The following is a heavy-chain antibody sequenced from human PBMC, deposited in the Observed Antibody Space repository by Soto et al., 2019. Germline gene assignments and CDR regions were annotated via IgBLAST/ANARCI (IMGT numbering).Heavy chain of an antibody. CDR1: GGSFSGYY. J-gene: IGHJ4*02. CDR2: INHSGST. D-gene: IGHD6-19*01. V-gene: IGHV4-34*01. CDR3: ARETRGQIEQWLAPHYFDY. Sequence: PSETLSLTCAVYGGSFSGYYWSWIRQPPGKGLEWIGEINHSGSTNYNPSLKSRVTISVDASKNQFSLKLSSVTAADTAVYYCARETRGQIEQWLAPHYFDYWGQGTLVTVSS.